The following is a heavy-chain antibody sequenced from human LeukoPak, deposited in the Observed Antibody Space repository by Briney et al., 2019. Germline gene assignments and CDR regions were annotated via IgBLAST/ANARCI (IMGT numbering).Heavy chain of an antibody. V-gene: IGHV3-23*01. D-gene: IGHD4-17*01. CDR2: IRGGGGSA. Sequence: GGSLRLSCTGSGFTFSNYAMMWVRQAPGKGPEWVSAIRGGGGSAFYADSVKGRFTISRDNSKHTLFLQMNGLRAEDTAVYYCARDPNGDYIGAFDMWGPGTMVTVSS. CDR3: ARDPNGDYIGAFDM. CDR1: GFTFSNYA. J-gene: IGHJ3*02.